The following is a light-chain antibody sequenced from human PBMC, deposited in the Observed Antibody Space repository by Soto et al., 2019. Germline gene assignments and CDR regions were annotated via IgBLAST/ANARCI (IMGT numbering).Light chain of an antibody. CDR2: GAS. Sequence: EIVMTQSPATLSVSPGERATLSCRASQSVGSNLAWYQQKPGQAPRRLMYGASTRATGVPARFSGSGSGAEFTLTISSLQSEDFAVYYCQQYNNRPPWTFGQGTKVEVE. J-gene: IGKJ1*01. CDR3: QQYNNRPPWT. CDR1: QSVGSN. V-gene: IGKV3-15*01.